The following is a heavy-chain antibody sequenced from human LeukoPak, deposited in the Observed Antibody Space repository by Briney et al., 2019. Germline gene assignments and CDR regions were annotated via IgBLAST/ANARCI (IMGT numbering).Heavy chain of an antibody. D-gene: IGHD3-22*01. J-gene: IGHJ4*02. CDR3: AHRKNYYDSSVFDN. Sequence: SGPTLVNPTQTLTLTCTFSGFSLNTRGVGVGWIRQPPGRALEWLAPIYWDDDRRYSPSLKSRLTITKDTSKNQVVLTMTNMDPVDTATYFCAHRKNYYDSSVFDNWGQGTLATVSS. CDR1: GFSLNTRGVG. V-gene: IGHV2-5*02. CDR2: IYWDDDR.